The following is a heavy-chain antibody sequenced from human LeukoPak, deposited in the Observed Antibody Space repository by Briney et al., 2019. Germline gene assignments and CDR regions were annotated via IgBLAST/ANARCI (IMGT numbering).Heavy chain of an antibody. V-gene: IGHV3-33*01. J-gene: IGHJ4*02. CDR3: ARVSNIVGAFIRGVLDY. CDR1: GFTFSSYG. CDR2: IWYDGSNK. Sequence: PGRSLRLSCAASGFTFSSYGMHWVRQAPGKGLEWVAVIWYDGSNKYYADSVKGRFTISRDNSKNTLYLQMNSLRAEDTAVYYCARVSNIVGAFIRGVLDYWGQGTLVTVSS. D-gene: IGHD1-26*01.